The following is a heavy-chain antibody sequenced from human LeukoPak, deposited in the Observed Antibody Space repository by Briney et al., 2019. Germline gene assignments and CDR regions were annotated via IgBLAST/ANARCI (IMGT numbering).Heavy chain of an antibody. V-gene: IGHV1-8*01. CDR2: MNPISGNT. J-gene: IGHJ5*02. Sequence: ASVKVSCKASGYTFTNFDVNWVRQAAGQGPEWMGWMNPISGNTGYAENFQGRVTITRDTSISTAYMELSSPMLEDTAVYYCTRGVGATEGRYNWFDPWGQGTPVTVSS. CDR3: TRGVGATEGRYNWFDP. D-gene: IGHD1-26*01. CDR1: GYTFTNFD.